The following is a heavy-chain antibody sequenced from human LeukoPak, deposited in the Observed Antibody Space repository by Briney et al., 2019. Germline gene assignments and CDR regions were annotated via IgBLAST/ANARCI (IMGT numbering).Heavy chain of an antibody. CDR3: ARGRMDQGLMVYYFDY. Sequence: ASVKVSCKASGYTFTGYYMHWVRQAPGQGLEWMGWINPNSGGTNYAQKFQGWVTMTRDTSISTAYMELSRLRSDDTAVYYCARGRMDQGLMVYYFDYWGQGTLVTVSS. V-gene: IGHV1-2*04. CDR2: INPNSGGT. D-gene: IGHD3-10*01. J-gene: IGHJ4*02. CDR1: GYTFTGYY.